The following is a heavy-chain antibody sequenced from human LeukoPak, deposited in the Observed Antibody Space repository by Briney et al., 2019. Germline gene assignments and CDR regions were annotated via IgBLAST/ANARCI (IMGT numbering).Heavy chain of an antibody. CDR2: ISSSGSTI. D-gene: IGHD5-18*01. V-gene: IGHV3-48*03. CDR3: ASQGYSYGQDAFDI. Sequence: GGSLRLSGAASGFTFSSYEMNWVRQAPGKGLEWVSYISSSGSTIYYADSVKGRFTISRDNAKNSLYLQMNSLRAEDTAVYYCASQGYSYGQDAFDIWGQGTMVTVSS. CDR1: GFTFSSYE. J-gene: IGHJ3*02.